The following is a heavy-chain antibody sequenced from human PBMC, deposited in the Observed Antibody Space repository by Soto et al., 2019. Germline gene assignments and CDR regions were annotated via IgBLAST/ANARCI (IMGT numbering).Heavy chain of an antibody. CDR3: ASTGLTPIHYYHGMEG. Sequence: VQLQESGPGLVKPSQTLSLTCTVSGGSISSCGYYWSWIRQHPGKGVEWIGYIYYSVSTYFNPSLKSGFTLSVDTSKNLFPLKLSSVTAADTAVYYCASTGLTPIHYYHGMEGWGQGT. CDR2: IYYSVST. D-gene: IGHD3-9*01. J-gene: IGHJ6*02. CDR1: GGSISSCGYY. V-gene: IGHV4-31*03.